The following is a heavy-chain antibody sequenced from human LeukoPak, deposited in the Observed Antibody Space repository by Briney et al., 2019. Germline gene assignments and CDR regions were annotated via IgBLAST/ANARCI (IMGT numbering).Heavy chain of an antibody. V-gene: IGHV3-48*04. CDR3: ARDRPGIAVAGYFDY. Sequence: AGGSLRLSCAASGFTFSSYAMSWVRQAPGKGLEWVSYISSSGSTIYYADSVKGRFSISRDNAKNSLYLQMNSLRAEDTAVYYCARDRPGIAVAGYFDYWGQGTLVTVSS. CDR2: ISSSGSTI. J-gene: IGHJ4*02. CDR1: GFTFSSYA. D-gene: IGHD6-19*01.